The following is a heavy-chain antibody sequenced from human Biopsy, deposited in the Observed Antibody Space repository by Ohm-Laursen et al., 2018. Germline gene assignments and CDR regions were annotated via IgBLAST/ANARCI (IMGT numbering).Heavy chain of an antibody. V-gene: IGHV4-59*12. CDR2: IYYTGST. J-gene: IGHJ4*02. CDR1: GGSISSYY. D-gene: IGHD3-16*01. Sequence: SDTLSLTCSVSGGSISSYYWGWIRQPPGKGLEWIGYIYYTGSTNYNPSLKSRVTMSIDTSKNQFSLRLSSVTAADTAVYYCARAAFGPFDSWGQGALVTVSS. CDR3: ARAAFGPFDS.